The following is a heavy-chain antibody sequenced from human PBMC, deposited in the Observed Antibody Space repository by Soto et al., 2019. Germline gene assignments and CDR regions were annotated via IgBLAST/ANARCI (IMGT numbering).Heavy chain of an antibody. CDR1: GFSLSTTAMG. J-gene: IGHJ4*02. CDR2: INWDDDK. D-gene: IGHD3-9*01. CDR3: AHSRKSYYDILTGYNY. V-gene: IGHV2-5*02. Sequence: QITLKESGPTLVKPTQTLTLTCTFSGFSLSTTAMGVAWIRQPPGKALEWLALINWDDDKRYSPSLKSRLTITTDTSKNQVVLTMTNMDPLDTATYYCAHSRKSYYDILTGYNYWGQGIRVTVSS.